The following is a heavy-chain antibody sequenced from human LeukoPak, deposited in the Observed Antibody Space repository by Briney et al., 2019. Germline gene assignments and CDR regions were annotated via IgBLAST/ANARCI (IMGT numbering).Heavy chain of an antibody. D-gene: IGHD1-26*01. CDR3: AKRPMAGSGSSQNRHFDY. CDR1: GFPFSSYA. CDR2: IGSDGKT. J-gene: IGHJ4*02. Sequence: GGSLRLSCAASGFPFSSYAMTWVRQAPGKGLEWVSSIGSDGKTHYSESVKGRFVISRDNSKNTLYLQMNSLRAEDTAVYYCAKRPMAGSGSSQNRHFDYWGQGTLVTVSS. V-gene: IGHV3-23*01.